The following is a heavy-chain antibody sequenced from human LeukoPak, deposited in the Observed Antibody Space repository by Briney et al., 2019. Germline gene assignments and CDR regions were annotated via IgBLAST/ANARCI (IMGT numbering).Heavy chain of an antibody. CDR1: GFSFSSYS. J-gene: IGHJ4*02. CDR2: ISGSGGST. D-gene: IGHD2-2*01. CDR3: AKDRGYCSSTSCWGIDY. V-gene: IGHV3-23*01. Sequence: GGSLRLSCAASGFSFSSYSMNWVRQAPGEGLEWVSAISGSGGSTYYADSVKGRFTISRDNSKNTLYLQMNSLRAEDTAVYYCAKDRGYCSSTSCWGIDYWGQGTLVTVSS.